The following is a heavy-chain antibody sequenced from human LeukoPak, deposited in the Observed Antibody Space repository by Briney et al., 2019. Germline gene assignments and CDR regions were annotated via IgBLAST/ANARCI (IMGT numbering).Heavy chain of an antibody. D-gene: IGHD3-22*01. V-gene: IGHV3-30*03. CDR1: GFTFSSYG. J-gene: IGHJ4*02. CDR2: ISYDGSNK. Sequence: GGSLRLSCAASGFTFSSYGMHWVRQAPGKGLEWVAVISYDGSNKYYADSVKGRFTISRDYSKNTLYLQMNSLKTEDTAVYYCTTDRGYYDSSGYYYGANWGQGTLVTVSS. CDR3: TTDRGYYDSSGYYYGAN.